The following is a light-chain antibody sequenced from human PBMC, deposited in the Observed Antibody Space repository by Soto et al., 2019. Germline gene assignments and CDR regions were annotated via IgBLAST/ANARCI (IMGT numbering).Light chain of an antibody. CDR2: EVS. V-gene: IGLV2-14*01. CDR3: SSYTSSTNYV. Sequence: QSALTQPASVSGSPGQSITISCTGTSSDIGGYNYVSWYQQHPGKAPKLVISEVSYRPSGISNRFSGSKSGNTASLTISGLQAEDEADYYCSSYTSSTNYVFGTGTKVTVL. J-gene: IGLJ1*01. CDR1: SSDIGGYNY.